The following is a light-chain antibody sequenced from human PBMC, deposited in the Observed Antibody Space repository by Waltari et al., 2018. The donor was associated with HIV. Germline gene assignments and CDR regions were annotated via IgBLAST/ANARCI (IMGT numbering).Light chain of an antibody. CDR1: QSVSSY. J-gene: IGKJ1*01. V-gene: IGKV3-15*01. CDR2: GAS. CDR3: HQYGT. Sequence: LVTTLSPATLSVSPGERATLSCRASQSVSSYLAWYQQKRGQAPRLLIYGASTRATGIPPRFSGRGSGTECTLTISSLQSEDFAVYYCHQYGTFGQGTKVEIK.